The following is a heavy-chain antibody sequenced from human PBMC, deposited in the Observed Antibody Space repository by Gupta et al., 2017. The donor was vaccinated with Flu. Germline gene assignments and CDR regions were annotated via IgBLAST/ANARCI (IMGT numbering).Heavy chain of an antibody. CDR1: GDSSSGSSHY. CDR3: ARTGTDDYNPAWFDP. V-gene: IGHV4-39*01. D-gene: IGHD3-9*01. Sequence: QESGPRLVESSGTPSLTSTVSGDSSSGSSHYWGWIRQSPGRGLEWIGNVYYTGGPYYPPSLRGRVTVSADTTENQFTLTLTSVTAADTAVYYCARTGTDDYNPAWFDPWGPGTLVSVSS. CDR2: VYYTGGP. J-gene: IGHJ5*02.